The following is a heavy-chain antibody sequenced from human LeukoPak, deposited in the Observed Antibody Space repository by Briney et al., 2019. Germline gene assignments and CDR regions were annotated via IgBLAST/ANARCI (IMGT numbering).Heavy chain of an antibody. J-gene: IGHJ4*02. CDR1: GITFDDRG. Sequence: AGSLTLSCAASGITFDDRGMSWLRHAPGKGLEWVSGINWNGGRTGHAHSVKGRFTIARDNAKNSLYLQMNGLRAEDAALYCCARDYDYGDYPGYWGQGTLVTVSS. D-gene: IGHD4-17*01. CDR3: ARDYDYGDYPGY. CDR2: INWNGGRT. V-gene: IGHV3-20*04.